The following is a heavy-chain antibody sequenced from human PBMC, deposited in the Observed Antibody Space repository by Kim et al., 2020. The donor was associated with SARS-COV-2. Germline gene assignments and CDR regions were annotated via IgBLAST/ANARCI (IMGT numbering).Heavy chain of an antibody. J-gene: IGHJ4*02. V-gene: IGHV1-18*01. CDR3: ARGGSGWSGSFFDY. Sequence: ARELQGRVTMTTDTSTSTAYMELRSLRSDDTAVYYCARGGSGWSGSFFDYWGQGTLVTVSS. D-gene: IGHD6-19*01.